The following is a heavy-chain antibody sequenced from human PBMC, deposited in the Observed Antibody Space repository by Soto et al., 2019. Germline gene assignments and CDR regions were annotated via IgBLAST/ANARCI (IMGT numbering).Heavy chain of an antibody. CDR1: GFTVSSNY. Sequence: EVQLVESGGGLVQPGGSLRLSCAASGFTVSSNYMSWVRQAPGKGLEWVSVIYSGGSTYYADSVKGRFTISRHNSKNRLYLKMNTRRPEDPPVYYCSRKSRSRAYWAQGPLVAVSS. V-gene: IGHV3-53*04. CDR3: SRKSRSRAY. J-gene: IGHJ4*02. D-gene: IGHD6-13*01. CDR2: IYSGGST.